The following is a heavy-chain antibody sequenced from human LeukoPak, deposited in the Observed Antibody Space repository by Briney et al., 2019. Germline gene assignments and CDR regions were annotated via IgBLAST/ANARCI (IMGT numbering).Heavy chain of an antibody. V-gene: IGHV1-2*02. Sequence: GASVKVSCKASGYTFTGYYMHWVRQAPGQGLEWMGWINPNSGGTNYAQKFQGRVTMTRDTSISTAYMELSRLRSDDTAVYYCARVAAAGTNDAFDIWGQGTMVTVSS. CDR2: INPNSGGT. CDR3: ARVAAAGTNDAFDI. J-gene: IGHJ3*02. CDR1: GYTFTGYY. D-gene: IGHD6-13*01.